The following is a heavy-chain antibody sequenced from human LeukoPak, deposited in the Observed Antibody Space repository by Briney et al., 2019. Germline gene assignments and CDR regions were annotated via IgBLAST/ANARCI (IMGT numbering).Heavy chain of an antibody. CDR3: AKDGDSTTVRGLSPLDY. J-gene: IGHJ4*02. CDR1: GFTFDDYA. CDR2: ISWNSGSI. V-gene: IGHV3-9*01. Sequence: PGGSLRLSCAASGFTFDDYAMHWVRQAPGKGLEWVSGISWNSGSIGYADSVKGRFTISRDNAKNSLYLQMNSLRAEDTALYYCAKDGDSTTVRGLSPLDYWGQGTLVTVSS. D-gene: IGHD3-10*01.